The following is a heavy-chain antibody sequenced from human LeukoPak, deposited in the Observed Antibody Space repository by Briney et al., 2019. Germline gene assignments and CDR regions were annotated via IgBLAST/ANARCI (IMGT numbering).Heavy chain of an antibody. V-gene: IGHV1-8*01. D-gene: IGHD6-13*01. J-gene: IGHJ6*02. Sequence: ASVKVSCKASGYTFTSYDINWVRQATGQGLEWMGWMNTNSGNTGYAQKFQGRVTMTRNTSISTAYMELSSLRSEDTAVYYCARGQLVLVQKLLGVNYYYGMDVWGQGTTVTVSS. CDR3: ARGQLVLVQKLLGVNYYYGMDV. CDR2: MNTNSGNT. CDR1: GYTFTSYD.